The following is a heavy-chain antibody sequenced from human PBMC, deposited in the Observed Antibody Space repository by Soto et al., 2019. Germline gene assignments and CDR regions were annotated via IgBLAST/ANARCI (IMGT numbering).Heavy chain of an antibody. CDR2: INPNSGGT. CDR1: GYTFTGYY. Sequence: ASVKVSCKASGYTFTGYYMHWVRQAPGQGLEWMGWINPNSGGTNYAQKFQGRVTMTRDTSISTAYMELSGLRSDDTAVYYCARTGYQWLGPHYYYYGMDVWGQGTTVTVSS. D-gene: IGHD6-19*01. CDR3: ARTGYQWLGPHYYYYGMDV. J-gene: IGHJ6*02. V-gene: IGHV1-2*02.